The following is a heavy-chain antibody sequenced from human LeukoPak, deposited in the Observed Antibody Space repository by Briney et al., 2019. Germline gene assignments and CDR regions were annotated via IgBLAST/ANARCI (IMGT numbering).Heavy chain of an antibody. J-gene: IGHJ4*02. CDR2: FKSKTDGGAT. V-gene: IGHV3-15*01. CDR3: TADKCGSTSCYAHY. Sequence: GGSLRLSCVASGCTFSEYTFSNAWMSWVRQAPGKGLEWVGRFKSKTDGGATDYAAPVKGRFTISRDVSKTTLFLQMNILKTEDTAVYSCTADKCGSTSCYAHYWGEGTLVTVSS. CDR1: GCTFSEYTFSNAW. D-gene: IGHD2-2*01.